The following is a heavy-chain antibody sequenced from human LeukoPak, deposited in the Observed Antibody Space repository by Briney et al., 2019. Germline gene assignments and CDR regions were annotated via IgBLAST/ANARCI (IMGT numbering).Heavy chain of an antibody. CDR1: GGTFSSYG. CDR2: ISAYNGNT. CDR3: ARVDWNYGYNWFDL. D-gene: IGHD1-7*01. Sequence: ASVKVSCKASGGTFSSYGISWVRQAPGQGLEWMGWISAYNGNTNYAQKLQGRVTMTTDTSTSTAYMELRSLRSDDTAVYYCARVDWNYGYNWFDLWGQGTLVTVSS. J-gene: IGHJ5*02. V-gene: IGHV1-18*01.